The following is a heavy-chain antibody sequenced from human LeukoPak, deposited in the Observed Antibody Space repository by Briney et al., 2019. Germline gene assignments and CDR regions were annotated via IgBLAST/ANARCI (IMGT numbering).Heavy chain of an antibody. J-gene: IGHJ5*02. CDR1: GYTFTSYD. CDR2: MNPNSGNT. CDR3: ARGPYYDFWSGYLECWFDP. D-gene: IGHD3-3*01. V-gene: IGHV1-8*01. Sequence: GASVKVSCKASGYTFTSYDINWVRQATGQGLEWMGWMNPNSGNTGYAQKFQGRVTMTRNTSISTAYMELSSLRSEDTAVYYCARGPYYDFWSGYLECWFDPWGQGTLVTVSS.